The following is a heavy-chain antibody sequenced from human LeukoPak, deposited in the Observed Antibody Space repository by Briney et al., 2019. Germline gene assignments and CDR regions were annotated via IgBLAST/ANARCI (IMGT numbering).Heavy chain of an antibody. CDR1: GFTFGTFG. V-gene: IGHV3-30*03. J-gene: IGHJ4*02. Sequence: GGSLRLSCAASGFTFGTFGMHWVRQAPGKGLEWVAFISYDGSSEYDADSVKGRFTISRDNSENTVYLQMNSLRAEDTAVYYCARMHRYGRCWGQGTLVTVSS. D-gene: IGHD5-18*01. CDR3: ARMHRYGRC. CDR2: ISYDGSSE.